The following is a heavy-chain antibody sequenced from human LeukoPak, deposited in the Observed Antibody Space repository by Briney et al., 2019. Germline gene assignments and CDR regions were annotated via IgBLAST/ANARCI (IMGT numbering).Heavy chain of an antibody. CDR3: ARHQLYCSSTSCYFDY. CDR1: GGSFSGYY. CDR2: INHSGST. J-gene: IGHJ4*02. V-gene: IGHV4-34*01. D-gene: IGHD2-2*01. Sequence: SETLSLTCAVYGGSFSGYYWSWIRQPPGKGLEWIGEINHSGSTNYNPSLKSRVTISVDTSKNQFSLKLGSVTAADTAVYYCARHQLYCSSTSCYFDYWGQGTLVTVSS.